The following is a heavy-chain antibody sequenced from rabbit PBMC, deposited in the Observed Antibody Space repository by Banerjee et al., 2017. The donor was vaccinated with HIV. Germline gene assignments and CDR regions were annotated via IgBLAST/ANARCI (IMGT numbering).Heavy chain of an antibody. Sequence: QEQLVESGGGLVQPEGSLTLTCKASGFDFSSNAMCWVRQAPGKGPEWIACIYNGDGSTYYASWVNGRFTISRDNAQNTVSLQLNSLTAADTATYFCARGLKYASSSGYYQDYFNLWGPGTLVTVS. D-gene: IGHD1-1*01. CDR3: ARGLKYASSSGYYQDYFNL. V-gene: IGHV1S47*01. CDR1: GFDFSSNA. CDR2: IYNGDGST. J-gene: IGHJ4*01.